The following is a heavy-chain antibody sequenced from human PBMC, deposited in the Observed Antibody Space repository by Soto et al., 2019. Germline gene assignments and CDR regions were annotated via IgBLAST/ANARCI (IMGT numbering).Heavy chain of an antibody. Sequence: VKVSCKASGGTFSSYTISWVRQAPGQGLEWMGRIIPILGIANYAQKFQGRVTITADKSTSTAYMELSSLRSEDTAVYYCARDYLLYDSSGYSEFFQHWGQGTLVTVSS. CDR1: GGTFSSYT. J-gene: IGHJ1*01. V-gene: IGHV1-69*04. CDR3: ARDYLLYDSSGYSEFFQH. D-gene: IGHD3-22*01. CDR2: IIPILGIA.